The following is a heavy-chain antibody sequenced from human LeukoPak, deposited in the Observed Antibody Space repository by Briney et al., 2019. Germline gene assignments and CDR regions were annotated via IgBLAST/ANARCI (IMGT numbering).Heavy chain of an antibody. D-gene: IGHD3-10*01. CDR1: GGTFSSYA. V-gene: IGHV1-69*04. CDR3: ASPTGRMAHYGMDV. Sequence: LVKVSCKASGGTFSSYAISWVRQAPGQGLEWMGRIIPILGIANYAQKFQGRVTITADKSTSTAYMELSSLRSEDTAVYYCASPTGRMAHYGMDVWGQGTTVTVSS. J-gene: IGHJ6*02. CDR2: IIPILGIA.